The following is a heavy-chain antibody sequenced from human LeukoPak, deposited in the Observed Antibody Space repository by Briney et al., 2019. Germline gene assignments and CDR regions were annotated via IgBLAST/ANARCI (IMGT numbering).Heavy chain of an antibody. Sequence: SETLSLTCTVSGGSISSYHWSWIRQPPGKGLEWIGYIHYSGGTNYNPSLKSRVTISVDTSKNQFSLKLSSVTAADTAVYYCARHDYGATRDYWGQGTLVTVSS. CDR1: GGSISSYH. J-gene: IGHJ4*02. CDR2: IHYSGGT. CDR3: ARHDYGATRDY. D-gene: IGHD4-17*01. V-gene: IGHV4-59*01.